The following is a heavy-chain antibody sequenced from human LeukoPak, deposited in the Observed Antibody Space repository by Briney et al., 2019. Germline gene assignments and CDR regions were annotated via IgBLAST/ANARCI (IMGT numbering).Heavy chain of an antibody. J-gene: IGHJ4*02. Sequence: SETLSLTCIVSGGSIGSYYWGWIRQAPGKAREWIGYMRYSGSTDYNPSLKSRVTMSVDASKNQFFLKLTSVTAADTALYYCARYYGSGTGRFDYWGQGTLVTVSS. D-gene: IGHD3-10*01. CDR1: GGSIGSYY. V-gene: IGHV4-59*01. CDR3: ARYYGSGTGRFDY. CDR2: MRYSGST.